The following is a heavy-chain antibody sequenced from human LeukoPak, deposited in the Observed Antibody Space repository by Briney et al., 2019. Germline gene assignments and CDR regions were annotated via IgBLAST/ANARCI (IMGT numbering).Heavy chain of an antibody. Sequence: SETLSLTCAVYGGSFSGYYWSWIRQPPGKGLEWIGEINHSGSTNYNPSLKSRVTISVDTSKNQFSLKLSSVTAADTAVYYCARGDIVVVPAAIRYIEYYYYGMDVWGQGTMVTVSS. J-gene: IGHJ6*02. D-gene: IGHD2-2*01. CDR3: ARGDIVVVPAAIRYIEYYYYGMDV. CDR1: GGSFSGYY. V-gene: IGHV4-34*01. CDR2: INHSGST.